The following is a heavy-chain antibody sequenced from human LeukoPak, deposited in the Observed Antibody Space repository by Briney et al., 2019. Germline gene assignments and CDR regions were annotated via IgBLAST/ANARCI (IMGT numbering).Heavy chain of an antibody. Sequence: GASVKVSCKASGYTFTSYGISWVRQAPGQGLEWMGWISAYNGNTNYAQKLQGRVTMTTDTSTSTAYMELRSLRSDDTAVYYCASDEYYYDSIRFDYWGQGTLVTVSS. CDR2: ISAYNGNT. J-gene: IGHJ4*02. CDR3: ASDEYYYDSIRFDY. CDR1: GYTFTSYG. D-gene: IGHD3-22*01. V-gene: IGHV1-18*01.